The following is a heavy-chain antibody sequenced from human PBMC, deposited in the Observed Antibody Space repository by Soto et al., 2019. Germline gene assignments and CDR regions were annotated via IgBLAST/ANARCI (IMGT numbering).Heavy chain of an antibody. D-gene: IGHD2-2*01. V-gene: IGHV4-34*01. CDR3: TRRASSSFYHFDF. CDR1: GGSFSGYY. CDR2: INHSGST. J-gene: IGHJ4*02. Sequence: SETLSLTCAVYGGSFSGYYWSWIRQPPGKGLEWIGEINHSGSTNYNPSLKSRVTISVDTSKNQFSLKLSSVTASDSAMYFCTRRASSSFYHFDFWGQGALVTVSS.